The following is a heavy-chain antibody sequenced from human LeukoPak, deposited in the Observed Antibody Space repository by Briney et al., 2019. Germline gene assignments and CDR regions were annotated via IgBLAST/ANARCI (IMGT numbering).Heavy chain of an antibody. CDR2: IYYSGST. D-gene: IGHD6-13*01. CDR3: VRGGSTWYYFDY. Sequence: KPSETLSLTCTVSGASISNYYWTWIRQPPGKGLEWIGYIYYSGSTNYRPSLKSRVTISVDTSKNQFSLKLSSVSAADTAVYYCVRGGSTWYYFDYWGQGTLVTVSS. J-gene: IGHJ4*02. V-gene: IGHV4-59*01. CDR1: GASISNYY.